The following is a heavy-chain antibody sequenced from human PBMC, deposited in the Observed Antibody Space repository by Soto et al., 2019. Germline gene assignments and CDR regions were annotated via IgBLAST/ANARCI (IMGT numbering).Heavy chain of an antibody. Sequence: PSETLSLTCTVSGGSVSSGSYYWSWIRQPPGKGLEWIGYIYYGGSTNYNPSLKSRVTISVDTSKKQFSLKLSSVTAADTAVYYCEIDASSSNYYYYYGMDVWGQGTTLTVSS. CDR2: IYYGGST. CDR3: EIDASSSNYYYYYGMDV. D-gene: IGHD6-13*01. V-gene: IGHV4-61*01. CDR1: GGSVSSGSYY. J-gene: IGHJ6*02.